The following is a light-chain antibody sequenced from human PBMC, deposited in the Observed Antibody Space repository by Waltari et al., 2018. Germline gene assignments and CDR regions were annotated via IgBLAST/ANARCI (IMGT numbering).Light chain of an antibody. CDR1: QGISSY. J-gene: IGKJ4*01. CDR3: QQFKSYPLT. Sequence: IQLTQSQSSLSASVGDRVTITCRASQGISSYLAWDKQKPGKAPKLLIYTASPLQSGVPSRFSGSGSGTDFTLTISSLQPEDFATYYCQQFKSYPLTFGGGTKVAI. V-gene: IGKV1-9*01. CDR2: TAS.